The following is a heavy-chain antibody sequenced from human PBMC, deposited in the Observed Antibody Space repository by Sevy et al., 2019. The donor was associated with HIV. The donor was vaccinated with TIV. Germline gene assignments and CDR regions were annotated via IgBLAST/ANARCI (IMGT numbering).Heavy chain of an antibody. CDR3: ASGRVGYYGSGTPQGDYYYGMDV. D-gene: IGHD3-10*01. V-gene: IGHV3-21*01. Sequence: GGSLRLSCAASGFTFSSYSMNWVRQAPGKGLEWVSSISSSSSYIYYADSVKGRFTISRDNAKNSLYLQMNSLRAEDTAVYYCASGRVGYYGSGTPQGDYYYGMDVWGQGTTVTVSS. CDR2: ISSSSSYI. CDR1: GFTFSSYS. J-gene: IGHJ6*02.